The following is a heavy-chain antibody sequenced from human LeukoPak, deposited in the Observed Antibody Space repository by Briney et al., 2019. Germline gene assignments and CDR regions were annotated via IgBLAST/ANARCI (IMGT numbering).Heavy chain of an antibody. CDR3: ASSYGDYNAFDI. CDR2: INPNSGGT. Sequence: ASVKVSCKASGYTFTGYYMHWVRQAPGQGLEWMGWINPNSGGTNYEQKFQGRVTMTRDTSISTAYMELSRLRSDDTAVYYCASSYGDYNAFDIWGQGTMVTVSS. J-gene: IGHJ3*02. D-gene: IGHD4-17*01. CDR1: GYTFTGYY. V-gene: IGHV1-2*02.